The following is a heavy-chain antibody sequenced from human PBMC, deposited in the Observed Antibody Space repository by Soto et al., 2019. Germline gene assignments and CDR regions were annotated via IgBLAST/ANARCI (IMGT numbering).Heavy chain of an antibody. CDR2: IYYSGST. V-gene: IGHV4-39*01. D-gene: IGHD3-10*02. Sequence: SETLSLTCTVSGDSIISSSYYWGWIHQPPGKGLEWIGSIYYSGSTYYNPSLKSRVTISVDTSKNQFSLKLSSVTAADTAVYYCARRLTYYYFRGGGGSGQVPSGMAVLGHGTTVTVSS. CDR1: GDSIISSSYY. CDR3: ARRLTYYYFRGGGGSGQVPSGMAV. J-gene: IGHJ6*02.